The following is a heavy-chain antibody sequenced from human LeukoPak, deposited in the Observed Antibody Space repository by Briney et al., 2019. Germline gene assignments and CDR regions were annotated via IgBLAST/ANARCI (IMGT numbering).Heavy chain of an antibody. V-gene: IGHV1-2*02. CDR3: ARDRYGDYYFDY. CDR1: GYTFTGYY. D-gene: IGHD4-17*01. CDR2: INPNSGGT. J-gene: IGHJ4*02. Sequence: ASVKVSCKASGYTFTGYYIHWVRQAPGQGLEWMGWINPNSGGTNYAQKFQGRVTMTRDTSISTAYMELSRLRSDDTAVYYCARDRYGDYYFDYWGQGTLVTVSS.